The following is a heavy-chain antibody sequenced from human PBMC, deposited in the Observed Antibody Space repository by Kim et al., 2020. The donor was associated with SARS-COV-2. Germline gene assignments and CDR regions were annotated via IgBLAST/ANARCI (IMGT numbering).Heavy chain of an antibody. D-gene: IGHD5-12*01. CDR2: LSGSGATT. Sequence: GGSLRLSCSVSGFTFDDYAMAWVRQAPGKGLECVSGLSGSGATTKYSDSVMGRFTISRDNDKNMLFLQMSSLRAEDTALYYCTKGSGLYVGYEPLDSWGQGTLVTVSS. J-gene: IGHJ4*02. V-gene: IGHV3-23*01. CDR1: GFTFDDYA. CDR3: TKGSGLYVGYEPLDS.